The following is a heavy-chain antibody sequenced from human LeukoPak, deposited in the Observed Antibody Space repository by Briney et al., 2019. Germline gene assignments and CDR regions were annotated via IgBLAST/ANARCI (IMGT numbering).Heavy chain of an antibody. V-gene: IGHV3-30*04. Sequence: GGSLRLSCAASGFTFSSYAMHWVRQAPGKGLEWVAVISYDGSNKYYADSVKGRFTISRDNSKNTLYLQMNSLRAEDTAVYYCARDRGSYGYYYWGQGTLVTVSS. J-gene: IGHJ4*02. CDR3: ARDRGSYGYYY. CDR2: ISYDGSNK. CDR1: GFTFSSYA. D-gene: IGHD5-18*01.